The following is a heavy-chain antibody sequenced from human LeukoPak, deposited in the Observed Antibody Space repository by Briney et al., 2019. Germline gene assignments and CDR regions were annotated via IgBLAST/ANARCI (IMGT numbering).Heavy chain of an antibody. V-gene: IGHV3-21*01. Sequence: PGGSLRLSCAASGFTFSSYSMNWVRQAPGKGLEWVSSISSSSSYIYYADSVKGRFTISRDNSKNTLYLQMNSLRAEDTAVYYCAREANGYYFDYWGQGTLVTVSS. CDR1: GFTFSSYS. CDR2: ISSSSSYI. J-gene: IGHJ4*02. CDR3: AREANGYYFDY. D-gene: IGHD2-8*01.